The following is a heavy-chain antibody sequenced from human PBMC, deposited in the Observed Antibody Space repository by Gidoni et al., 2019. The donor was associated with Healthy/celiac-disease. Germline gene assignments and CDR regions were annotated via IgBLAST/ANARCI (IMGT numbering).Heavy chain of an antibody. CDR1: GYTFPSYY. CDR2: INPSGGST. J-gene: IGHJ5*02. Sequence: QVQLVQSGAEVKKPGASVKVSCKASGYTFPSYYMHWVRQAPGQGLEWMGIINPSGGSTSYAQKFQGRVAMTRDTSTSTVYMELSSLRSEDTAVYYCARDEVYGYSYGYSWFDPWGQGTLVTVSS. V-gene: IGHV1-46*01. D-gene: IGHD5-18*01. CDR3: ARDEVYGYSYGYSWFDP.